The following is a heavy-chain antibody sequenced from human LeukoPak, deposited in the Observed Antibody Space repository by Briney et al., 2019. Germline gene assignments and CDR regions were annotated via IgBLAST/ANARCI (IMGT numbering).Heavy chain of an antibody. CDR3: ARDRYYEGSGGVGAYYAMDV. CDR2: ISSISSYI. Sequence: PGGSLRLSCAASGSTFSSYSMNCGRQAPGEGLEGGSSISSISSYIYYSDALKSRFTISRDNATNSPYLQISSLRAEGTAAYYCARDRYYEGSGGVGAYYAMDVWGQGTTVTVSS. CDR1: GSTFSSYS. D-gene: IGHD3-10*01. J-gene: IGHJ6*02. V-gene: IGHV3-21*01.